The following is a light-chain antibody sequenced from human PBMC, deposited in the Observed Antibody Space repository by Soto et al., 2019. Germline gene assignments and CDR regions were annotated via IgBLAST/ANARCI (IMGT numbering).Light chain of an antibody. CDR2: DAS. V-gene: IGKV3-11*01. Sequence: EIVLTQSPATLSLSPGERVTLSCRAGQSVSSYLAWYQQKPGQAPRLLTYDASSRATGIPARFSGSGSGTDFTLTISSLEPEDFAVYYCQQRRSWPLTFGGGTKVEIK. CDR3: QQRRSWPLT. J-gene: IGKJ4*01. CDR1: QSVSSY.